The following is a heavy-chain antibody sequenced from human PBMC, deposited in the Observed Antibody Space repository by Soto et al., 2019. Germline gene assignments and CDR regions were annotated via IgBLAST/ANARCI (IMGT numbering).Heavy chain of an antibody. V-gene: IGHV1-69*06. J-gene: IGHJ5*02. Sequence: SVKVSCKASGGTFSSYAISWVRQAPGQGLEWMGGIIPIFGTANYAQKFQGRVTITADKSTSTAYMELSSLRSEDTAVYYCARGDSSGWYRGGNWFDPWGQGTLVTVLL. CDR1: GGTFSSYA. CDR2: IIPIFGTA. CDR3: ARGDSSGWYRGGNWFDP. D-gene: IGHD6-19*01.